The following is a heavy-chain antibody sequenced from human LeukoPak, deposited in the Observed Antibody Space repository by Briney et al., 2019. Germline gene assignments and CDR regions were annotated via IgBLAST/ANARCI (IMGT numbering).Heavy chain of an antibody. J-gene: IGHJ4*02. CDR1: GFTFSRYS. CDR2: INADGKYT. V-gene: IGHV3-74*01. Sequence: GGSLRLSCAASGFTFSRYSMHWVRQLPGKGLVWVSRINADGKYTFYADSVKGRFTISRDNAKNTLYLQMNSLRAEDTAIYYCARDIQAPGKALDGWGQGALVTVSS. D-gene: IGHD2-21*01. CDR3: ARDIQAPGKALDG.